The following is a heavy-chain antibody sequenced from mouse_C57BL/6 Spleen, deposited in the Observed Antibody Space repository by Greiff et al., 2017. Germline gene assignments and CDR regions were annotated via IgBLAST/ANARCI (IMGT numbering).Heavy chain of an antibody. J-gene: IGHJ4*01. CDR2: IDPSDSYT. V-gene: IGHV1-50*01. CDR3: ARYYYCISDYAMDY. CDR1: GYTFTSYW. Sequence: VQLQQPGAELVKPGASVKLSCKASGYTFTSYWMQWVKQRPGQGLEWIGEIDPSDSYTNYNQKFKGKATLTVDTSSSTAYMQLSSLTSEDSAVYYCARYYYCISDYAMDYWGQGTSVTVSS. D-gene: IGHD1-1*01.